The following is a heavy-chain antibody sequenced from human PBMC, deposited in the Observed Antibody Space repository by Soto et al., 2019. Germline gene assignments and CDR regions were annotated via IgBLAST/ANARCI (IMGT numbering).Heavy chain of an antibody. D-gene: IGHD3-10*01. CDR3: ARDFGAGAHFDH. Sequence: QVHLQQWGTGLLKPSETLSLTCAVYGGSLTDYWWTWIRQTPGKGLEWIGEINHIGKSNHNPSLKSRVTISLTTSQHQFSLKFTSVTVADTAVYYCARDFGAGAHFDHWGQGSLVTISS. J-gene: IGHJ4*02. CDR1: GGSLTDYW. CDR2: INHIGKS. V-gene: IGHV4-34*01.